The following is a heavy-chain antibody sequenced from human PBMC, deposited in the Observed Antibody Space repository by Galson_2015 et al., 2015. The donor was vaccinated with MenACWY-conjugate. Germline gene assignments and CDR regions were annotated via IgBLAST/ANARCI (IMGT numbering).Heavy chain of an antibody. D-gene: IGHD5-18*01. CDR2: ITFDGNYE. V-gene: IGHV3-30*04. CDR3: ARGWGHTAMGYGLKPGAFDF. J-gene: IGHJ3*01. Sequence: SLRLSCAASGFTFNLYALHWVRQAPGKGLQWVSVITFDGNYEDYVASVKGRFTISRDNSKNTLYLHMKNLRPEDTALYYCARGWGHTAMGYGLKPGAFDFWGQGTMVTVSS. CDR1: GFTFNLYA.